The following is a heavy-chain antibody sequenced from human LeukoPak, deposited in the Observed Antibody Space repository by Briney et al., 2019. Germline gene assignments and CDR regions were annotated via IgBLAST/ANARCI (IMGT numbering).Heavy chain of an antibody. V-gene: IGHV4-34*03. D-gene: IGHD5-12*01. Sequence: SETLSLTCAVYGGSFSGYYWSWIRQPPGKGLEWIGEINHSGSTNYNPSLKSRVTISVDTSKNQFSLKLSSVTAADTAVYYCYSGYPWGDIWGQGTMVTVSS. CDR2: INHSGST. CDR3: YSGYPWGDI. J-gene: IGHJ3*02. CDR1: GGSFSGYY.